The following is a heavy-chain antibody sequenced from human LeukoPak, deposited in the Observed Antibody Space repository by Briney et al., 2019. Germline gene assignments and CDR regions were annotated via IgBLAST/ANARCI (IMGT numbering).Heavy chain of an antibody. V-gene: IGHV4-38-2*02. CDR3: ARDGDYYGSGSYSLFQNWFDP. CDR1: GYSISSGYY. Sequence: SETLSLTCAVSGYSISSGYYWGWIRQPPGKGLEWIGSIYHSGSTYYNPSLKSRVTISVDTSKNQFSLKLSSVTAADTAAYYCARDGDYYGSGSYSLFQNWFDPWGQGTLVTVSS. D-gene: IGHD3-10*01. J-gene: IGHJ5*02. CDR2: IYHSGST.